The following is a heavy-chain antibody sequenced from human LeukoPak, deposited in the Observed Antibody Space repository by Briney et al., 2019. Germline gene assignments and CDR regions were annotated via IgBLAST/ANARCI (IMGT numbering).Heavy chain of an antibody. CDR2: ISGSGVST. D-gene: IGHD3-10*02. Sequence: GGSLRLSCAASGFTFRTSGMSWVRQAPGKGLEWVSAISGSGVSTYYADSVKGRFTISRDNSKNSLFLQMNSLRAEDTAVYYCAELGITMIGGVWGKGTTVTISS. CDR1: GFTFRTSG. J-gene: IGHJ6*04. V-gene: IGHV3-23*01. CDR3: AELGITMIGGV.